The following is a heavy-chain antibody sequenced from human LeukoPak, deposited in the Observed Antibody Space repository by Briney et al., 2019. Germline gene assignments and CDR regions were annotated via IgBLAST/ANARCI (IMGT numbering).Heavy chain of an antibody. CDR1: GGTFSSYA. J-gene: IGHJ4*02. D-gene: IGHD3-22*01. CDR2: IIPIFGTA. Sequence: SVKVSCKASGGTFSSYAISRVRQAPGQGLEWMGGIIPIFGTANYAQKFQGRVTITADESTSTAYMELSSLRSEDTAVYYCAGTGTKTYYYDSSGYYYDWGQGTLVTVSS. V-gene: IGHV1-69*13. CDR3: AGTGTKTYYYDSSGYYYD.